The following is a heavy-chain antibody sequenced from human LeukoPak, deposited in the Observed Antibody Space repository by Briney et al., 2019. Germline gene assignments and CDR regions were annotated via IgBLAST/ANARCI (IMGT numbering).Heavy chain of an antibody. V-gene: IGHV3-74*01. CDR2: INRDGATT. D-gene: IGHD1-14*01. CDR1: GFTFRQRW. Sequence: GGSLRLSCAPSGFTFRQRWMYWVRRAPGEGLVWVSHINRDGATTSYADSVKGRFIISRDNARSTLYLQMNRLRVEDTAMYFCTTKPDGLNWFDPWGQGTLVTVS. J-gene: IGHJ5*02. CDR3: TTKPDGLNWFDP.